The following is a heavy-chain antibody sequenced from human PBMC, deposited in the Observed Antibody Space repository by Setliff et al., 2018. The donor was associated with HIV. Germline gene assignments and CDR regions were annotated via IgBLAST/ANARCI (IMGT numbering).Heavy chain of an antibody. J-gene: IGHJ6*02. D-gene: IGHD3-16*01. CDR1: GFTFSDYC. CDR3: ARDRGDYVWGSYWGYGMDV. CDR2: ISSSGNTI. Sequence: PGGSLRLSCAASGFTFSDYCMSWIRQAPGKGLEWVSYISSSGNTIYYADSVKGRLTISRDNAKNSLYLQITGLRAEDTAVYYCARDRGDYVWGSYWGYGMDVWGQGATVTVSS. V-gene: IGHV3-11*04.